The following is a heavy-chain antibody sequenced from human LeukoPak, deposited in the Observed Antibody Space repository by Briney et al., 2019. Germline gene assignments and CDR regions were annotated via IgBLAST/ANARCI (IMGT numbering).Heavy chain of an antibody. CDR3: ARGRKLRFLEWLGYYYYYYMDV. Sequence: GASVKVSCKASGYTFTSYDINWVRQATGQGLEWMGWMNPNSGNTGYAQKFQGRVTMTRNTSVSTAYMELSSLRSEDTAVYYCARGRKLRFLEWLGYYYYYYMDVRGKGTTVTVSS. CDR2: MNPNSGNT. J-gene: IGHJ6*03. V-gene: IGHV1-8*01. D-gene: IGHD3-3*01. CDR1: GYTFTSYD.